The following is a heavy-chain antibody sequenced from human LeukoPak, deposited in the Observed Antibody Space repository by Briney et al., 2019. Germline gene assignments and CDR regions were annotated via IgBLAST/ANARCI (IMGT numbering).Heavy chain of an antibody. CDR2: IYYSGST. CDR1: GGSISSSSYY. J-gene: IGHJ4*02. V-gene: IGHV4-39*01. Sequence: SETLSLTCTVSGGSISSSSYYWGWIRQPPGKGLEWIGSIYYSGSTYYNPSLKSRVTISVDTSKNQFSLKLSSVTAADTAVYYCARGEGGSFDYWGQGTLVTVSS. CDR3: ARGEGGSFDY. D-gene: IGHD3-10*01.